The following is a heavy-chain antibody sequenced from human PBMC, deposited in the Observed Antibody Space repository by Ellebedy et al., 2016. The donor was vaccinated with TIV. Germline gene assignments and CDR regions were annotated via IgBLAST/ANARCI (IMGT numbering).Heavy chain of an antibody. V-gene: IGHV4-34*01. CDR2: VTHTGGT. Sequence: GSLRLSXAVSGAPSGNYFWSWIRQPPGKGLEWIGEVTHTGGTNYNPSLESRVTMSLDTSENQFSLKLNSVTAADTAVYFCARDRPTTTYLSEGGGYKPRGWFDPWGQGTLVTVSS. CDR1: GAPSGNYF. CDR3: ARDRPTTTYLSEGGGYKPRGWFDP. J-gene: IGHJ5*02. D-gene: IGHD1-1*01.